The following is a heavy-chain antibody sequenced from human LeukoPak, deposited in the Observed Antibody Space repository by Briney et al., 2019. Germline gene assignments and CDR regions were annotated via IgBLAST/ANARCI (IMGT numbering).Heavy chain of an antibody. V-gene: IGHV3-21*01. CDR3: ARDRPYDY. CDR2: ISGSSTYI. J-gene: IGHJ4*02. CDR1: GFTFSSYS. Sequence: GGSLRLSCAASGFTFSSYSMTWVRQALGKGLEWVSFISGSSTYINYADAVKGRFTISRDNAKNSLYLQMNSLRAEDTAVYYCARDRPYDYWGQGTLVTVSS.